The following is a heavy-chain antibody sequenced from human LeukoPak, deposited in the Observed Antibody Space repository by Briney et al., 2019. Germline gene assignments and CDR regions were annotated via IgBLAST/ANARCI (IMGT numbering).Heavy chain of an antibody. CDR2: ISSSGSNI. J-gene: IGHJ5*02. Sequence: GSLRLSCAASGFTFSDYYMSWIRQAPGKGLEWVSYISSSGSNIYYADSVKGRFTISRDNAKNSLYLQMNSLRAEDTAVYYCASHLDYSDLFDPWGQGTLVTVSS. CDR1: GFTFSDYY. CDR3: ASHLDYSDLFDP. V-gene: IGHV3-11*01. D-gene: IGHD4-11*01.